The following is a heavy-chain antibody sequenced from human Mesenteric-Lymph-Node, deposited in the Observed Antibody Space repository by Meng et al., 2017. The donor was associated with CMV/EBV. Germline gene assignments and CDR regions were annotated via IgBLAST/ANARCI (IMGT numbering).Heavy chain of an antibody. CDR1: GFTFSSYA. J-gene: IGHJ4*02. V-gene: IGHV3-30*14. CDR2: ISYDGRNK. Sequence: GESLKISCAASGFTFSSYAMHLVRQAPAKGLEWVAVISYDGRNKYYEESVKGRFTISRDNSKNTLYLQMNSLRAEDTAVYYCAIQLGIAVAGHYFDYWGQGTLVTVSS. CDR3: AIQLGIAVAGHYFDY. D-gene: IGHD6-19*01.